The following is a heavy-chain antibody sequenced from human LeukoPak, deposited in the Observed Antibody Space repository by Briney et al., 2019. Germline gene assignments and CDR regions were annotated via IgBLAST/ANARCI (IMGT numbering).Heavy chain of an antibody. D-gene: IGHD2-21*01. CDR1: GFTFSIYA. CDR3: ARDLFEKGYFDY. V-gene: IGHV3-21*01. Sequence: GGSLRLSCAASGFTFSIYAMSWVRQAPGKGLEWVSSISSSSSYIYYADSVKGRFTISRDNAKNSLYLQMNSLRAEDTAVYYCARDLFEKGYFDYWGQGTLVTVSS. J-gene: IGHJ4*02. CDR2: ISSSSSYI.